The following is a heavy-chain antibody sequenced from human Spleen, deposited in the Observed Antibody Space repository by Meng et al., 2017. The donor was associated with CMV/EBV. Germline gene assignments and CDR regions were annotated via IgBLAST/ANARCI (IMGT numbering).Heavy chain of an antibody. CDR1: GFTFSSYE. D-gene: IGHD3-10*01. J-gene: IGHJ6*02. CDR3: ARDSVGMDV. Sequence: GGSLRLSCAASGFTFSSYEMNWVRQAPGKGLEWVSYISSSGSTIYYADSVKGRFTTSRDNAKNSLYLQMNSLRAEDTAVYYCARDSVGMDVWGQGTTVTVSS. V-gene: IGHV3-48*03. CDR2: ISSSGSTI.